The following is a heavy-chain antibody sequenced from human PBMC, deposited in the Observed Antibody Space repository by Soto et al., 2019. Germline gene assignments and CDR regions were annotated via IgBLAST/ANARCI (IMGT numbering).Heavy chain of an antibody. CDR2: INPNSGGT. CDR1: GYTFTGYY. Sequence: ASVKVSCKASGYTFTGYYMHWARQAPGQGLEWMGWINPNSGGTNYAQKFQGWVTMTRDTSISTAYMELSRLRSDDTAVYYCARENLGDFWSGYYTGKDYYYYGMDVWGQGTTVTVSS. J-gene: IGHJ6*02. D-gene: IGHD3-3*01. V-gene: IGHV1-2*04. CDR3: ARENLGDFWSGYYTGKDYYYYGMDV.